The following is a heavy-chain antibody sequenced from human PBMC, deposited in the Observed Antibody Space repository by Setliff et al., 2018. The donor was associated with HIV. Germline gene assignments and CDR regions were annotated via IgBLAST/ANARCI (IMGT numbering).Heavy chain of an antibody. CDR2: SSTYSDET. J-gene: IGHJ6*02. CDR1: GYTFTTEG. Sequence: ASVKVSCKPSGYTFTTEGLSWVRQAPGQGLEGMGWSSTYSDETSYSQNFQGRVTMTTDTSTSNAYMELRRLRSDDTSVYFCARDVEHMMDVWGQGTTVTVSS. V-gene: IGHV1-18*01. CDR3: ARDVEHMMDV.